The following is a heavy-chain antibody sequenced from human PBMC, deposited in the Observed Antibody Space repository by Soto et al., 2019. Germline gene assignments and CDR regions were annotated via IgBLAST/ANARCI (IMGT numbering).Heavy chain of an antibody. V-gene: IGHV3-23*01. Sequence: EVQLLESGGGLVQPGGSLRLSCAASGFSFSSYSMAWVRQAPGKGLEWLSGIGGGGSPTYYADSVKGRFTISRDNSKNTLFLQMNSLRVEDTAIYYCAKKVNSGPGSQYFDSWGQGTLVTVSS. J-gene: IGHJ4*02. CDR2: IGGGGSPT. D-gene: IGHD3-10*01. CDR3: AKKVNSGPGSQYFDS. CDR1: GFSFSSYS.